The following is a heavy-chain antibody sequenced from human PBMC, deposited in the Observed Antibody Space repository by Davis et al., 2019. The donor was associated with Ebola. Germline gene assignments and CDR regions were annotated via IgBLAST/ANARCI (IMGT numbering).Heavy chain of an antibody. CDR1: GFTFSDYY. D-gene: IGHD2-15*01. CDR3: ARVYCSGGSCYFLSAMDV. Sequence: GGSLRLSCAASGFTFSDYYMSWVRQAPGKGLEWVAVIWYDGSNKYYADSVKGRFTISRDNSKNTLYLQMNSLRAEDTAVYYCARVYCSGGSCYFLSAMDVWGQGTTVTVSS. J-gene: IGHJ6*02. V-gene: IGHV3-33*08. CDR2: IWYDGSNK.